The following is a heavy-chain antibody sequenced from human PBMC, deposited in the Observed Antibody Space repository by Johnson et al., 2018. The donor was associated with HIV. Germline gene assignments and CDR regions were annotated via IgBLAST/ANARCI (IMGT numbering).Heavy chain of an antibody. V-gene: IGHV3-74*01. CDR1: GFTFNTYW. CDR2: INTAGGST. Sequence: EKLVESGGGLVQPGGSLRLSCAVSGFTFNTYWMHWVRQAPGKGLVWVARINTAGGSTSYVDSVKGRFTVSRDNTKNTLYLQMNSLRAYDTAVYYGAREGPSGRAGFDIWGQGTMVTVSS. D-gene: IGHD3-10*01. CDR3: AREGPSGRAGFDI. J-gene: IGHJ3*02.